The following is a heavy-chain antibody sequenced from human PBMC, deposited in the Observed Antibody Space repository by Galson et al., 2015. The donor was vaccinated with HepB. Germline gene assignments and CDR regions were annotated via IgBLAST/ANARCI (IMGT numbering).Heavy chain of an antibody. V-gene: IGHV1-3*01. J-gene: IGHJ6*02. CDR1: GYTFTSYA. CDR3: ARDSSGYSSGWPSPGGGMDV. CDR2: INAGNGNT. Sequence: SVKVSCKASGYTFTSYAMHWVRQAPGQRLEWMGWINAGNGNTKYSQKFQGRVTITRDTSASTAYMELSSLRSEDTAVYYCARDSSGYSSGWPSPGGGMDVWGQGTTVTVSS. D-gene: IGHD6-19*01.